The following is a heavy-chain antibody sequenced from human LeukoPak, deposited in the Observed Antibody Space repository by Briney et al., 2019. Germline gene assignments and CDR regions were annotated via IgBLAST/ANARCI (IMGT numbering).Heavy chain of an antibody. Sequence: GGSLRLSCAASGFTFDDYAMHWVRQAPGKGLEWVSGISWNSGSIGYADSVKGRFTISRDNAKNSLYLQMNSLRAEDTAVYYCARDHRGVNDYWGQGTLVTVSS. CDR1: GFTFDDYA. D-gene: IGHD3-10*01. V-gene: IGHV3-9*01. CDR2: ISWNSGSI. J-gene: IGHJ4*02. CDR3: ARDHRGVNDY.